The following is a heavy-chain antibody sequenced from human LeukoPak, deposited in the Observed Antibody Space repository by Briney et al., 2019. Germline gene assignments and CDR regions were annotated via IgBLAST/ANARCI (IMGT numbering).Heavy chain of an antibody. J-gene: IGHJ6*03. V-gene: IGHV1-2*02. CDR2: INPNSGGT. D-gene: IGHD1-26*01. CDR3: ASDGGSSQYYYYYMDV. CDR1: GYTFTGYY. Sequence: ASVKVSCKASGYTFTGYYMHWVRQAPGQGLEWMGWINPNSGGTNYAQKFQGRVTMTRDTSISTAYMELSRLRSDDTAVYYCASDGGSSQYYYYYMDVWGKGTTVTVSS.